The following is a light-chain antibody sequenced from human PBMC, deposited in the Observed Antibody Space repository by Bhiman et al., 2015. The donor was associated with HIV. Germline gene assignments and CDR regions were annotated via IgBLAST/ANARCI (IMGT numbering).Light chain of an antibody. CDR1: SSDIGTYDL. CDR2: GVN. Sequence: QSALTQPASVSASPGQSITISCTGTSSDIGTYDLVSWYQQYPGKAPKLMIYGVNKRPSGVSSRFSGSKSGNTASLAISGLQAEDEADYYCSSFTSSITYVFGTGTKVTVL. J-gene: IGLJ1*01. V-gene: IGLV2-14*02. CDR3: SSFTSSITYV.